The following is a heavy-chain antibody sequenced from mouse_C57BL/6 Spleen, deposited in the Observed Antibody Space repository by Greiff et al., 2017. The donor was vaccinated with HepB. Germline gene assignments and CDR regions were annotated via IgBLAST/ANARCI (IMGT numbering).Heavy chain of an antibody. CDR2: IDPSDSET. D-gene: IGHD1-1*01. V-gene: IGHV1-52*01. CDR1: GYTFTSYW. Sequence: QVQLQQPGAGLVRPGSSVKLSCKASGYTFTSYWMHWVKQRPIQGLEWIGNIDPSDSETHYNQKFKDKATLTVDKSSSTAYMQLSSLTSEDSAVYYCARYYYGSSYGAMDYWGQGTSVTVSS. CDR3: ARYYYGSSYGAMDY. J-gene: IGHJ4*01.